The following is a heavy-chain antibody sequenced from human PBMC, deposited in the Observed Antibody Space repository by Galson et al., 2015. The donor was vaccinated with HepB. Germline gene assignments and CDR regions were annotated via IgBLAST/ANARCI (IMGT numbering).Heavy chain of an antibody. J-gene: IGHJ4*02. CDR1: GFSFSASP. CDR3: IRGDYGDY. CDR2: IRDKANNYAT. Sequence: SLRLSCAASGFSFSASPMHWVRQTSGKGLEWIGRIRDKANNYATKYTASLEGRFAISRDDSQNMAFLQMNSLKTEDTAVYYCIRGDYGDYWGQGTLVTVSS. V-gene: IGHV3-73*01.